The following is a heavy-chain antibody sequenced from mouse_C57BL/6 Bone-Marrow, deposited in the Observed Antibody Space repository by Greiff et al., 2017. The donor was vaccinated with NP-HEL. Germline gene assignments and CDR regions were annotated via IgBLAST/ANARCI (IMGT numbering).Heavy chain of an antibody. D-gene: IGHD1-1*01. CDR3: AMTTVVGYWYFDV. J-gene: IGHJ1*03. Sequence: QVHVKQSGAELVKPGASVKMSCKASGYTFTTYPIEWMKQNHGKSLEWIGNFHPYNDDTKYNEKFKGKATLTVEKSSSTVYLELSRLTSDDSAVYYCAMTTVVGYWYFDVWGTGTTVTVSS. CDR2: FHPYNDDT. CDR1: GYTFTTYP. V-gene: IGHV1-47*01.